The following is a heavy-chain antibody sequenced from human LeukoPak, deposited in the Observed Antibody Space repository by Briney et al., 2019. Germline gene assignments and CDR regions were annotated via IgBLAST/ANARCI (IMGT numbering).Heavy chain of an antibody. CDR2: ISGSGGST. CDR3: AKDGNIRFLQWSLMEDY. CDR1: GFTFTNYA. D-gene: IGHD3-3*01. Sequence: GGSLRLSCAASGFTFTNYAMRWVRQAPGKGLEWVSRISGSGGSTYYADSVKGRFTISRDNSKNTLYLQMNNLKVEDTAIYYCAKDGNIRFLQWSLMEDYWGQGTLVTVSS. V-gene: IGHV3-23*01. J-gene: IGHJ4*02.